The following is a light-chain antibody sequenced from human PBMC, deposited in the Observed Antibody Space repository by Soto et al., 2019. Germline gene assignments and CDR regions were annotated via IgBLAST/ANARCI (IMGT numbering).Light chain of an antibody. CDR3: QQYNNLPQT. J-gene: IGKJ1*01. CDR2: GAS. V-gene: IGKV3-15*01. CDR1: QSVSSN. Sequence: EIVMTQSPAILSVFPGERATLSCRASQSVSSNLAWYQQHPGQAHRLLMYGASTRATGIPVRFSGSGSGTEFTLTISSLQSEDFAVYYCQQYNNLPQTFGQGTTVEIK.